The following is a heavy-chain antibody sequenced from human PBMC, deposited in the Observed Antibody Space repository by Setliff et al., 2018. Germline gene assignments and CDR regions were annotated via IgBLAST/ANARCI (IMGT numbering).Heavy chain of an antibody. Sequence: SKTLSLTCTVSGGSISSYYWSWIRQPPGKGLEWIGYIYYSGSTNYNPSLKSRVTISVDTSKNQFSLKLSSVTAADTAVYYCARHQRAQYYYGSGRSAFDIWGQGTMVTVSS. V-gene: IGHV4-59*08. D-gene: IGHD3-10*01. CDR1: GGSISSYY. CDR3: ARHQRAQYYYGSGRSAFDI. CDR2: IYYSGST. J-gene: IGHJ3*02.